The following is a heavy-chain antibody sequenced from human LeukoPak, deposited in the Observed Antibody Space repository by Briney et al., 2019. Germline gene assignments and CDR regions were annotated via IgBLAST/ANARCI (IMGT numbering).Heavy chain of an antibody. V-gene: IGHV4-31*03. Sequence: SETLSLTCTVSGGSISSGGYYWSWIRQHPGKGLEWIGYIYDSGSTYYNPSLKSRVTISVDTSKNQFSLKLSSVTAADTAVYYCARELWRYAFDIWGQGTMVTVSS. D-gene: IGHD2-21*01. J-gene: IGHJ3*02. CDR2: IYDSGST. CDR3: ARELWRYAFDI. CDR1: GGSISSGGYY.